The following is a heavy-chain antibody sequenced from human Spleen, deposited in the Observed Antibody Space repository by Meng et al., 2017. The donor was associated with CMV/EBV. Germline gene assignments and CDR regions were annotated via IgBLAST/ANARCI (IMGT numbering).Heavy chain of an antibody. J-gene: IGHJ4*02. CDR1: GFTFSIYS. CDR2: ISISSSYI. D-gene: IGHD5-24*01. CDR3: ARDDRDGYNFLGFDY. V-gene: IGHV3-21*01. Sequence: LSLTCAASGFTFSIYSMSWVRQAPGKGLEWVSSISISSSYIYYADSVKGRFTVSRDNAKNSLYLQLNSLRAEDTAVYYCARDDRDGYNFLGFDYWGQGTLVTVSS.